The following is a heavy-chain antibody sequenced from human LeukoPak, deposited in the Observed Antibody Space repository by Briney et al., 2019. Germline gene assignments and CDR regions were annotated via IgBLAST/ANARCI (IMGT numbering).Heavy chain of an antibody. CDR1: GFTFSSYG. V-gene: IGHV3-30*02. J-gene: IGHJ4*02. Sequence: GGSLRLSCAASGFTFSSYGMHWVRQAPGKGLEWVAFIRYDGSNKYYADSVKGRFTISRDNSKHTLYLQMNSLRAEDTAVYYCAKGYDFWSGFDYWGQGTLVTVSS. D-gene: IGHD3-3*01. CDR2: IRYDGSNK. CDR3: AKGYDFWSGFDY.